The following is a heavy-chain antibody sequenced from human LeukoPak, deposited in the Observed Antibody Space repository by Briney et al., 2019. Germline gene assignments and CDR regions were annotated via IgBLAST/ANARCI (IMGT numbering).Heavy chain of an antibody. CDR1: VYTFTSSD. D-gene: IGHD6-13*01. CDR3: ARGRSGLAAAGTYDY. J-gene: IGHJ4*02. V-gene: IGHV1-8*01. Sequence: ASVNVSFKASVYTFTSSDINWVRQATGQGLEWMGWINPKSGRTGYAKKFQARVSMTMNTSISTAYMEVSSLRFEDTAVYYCARGRSGLAAAGTYDYWGQGTLITVSS. CDR2: INPKSGRT.